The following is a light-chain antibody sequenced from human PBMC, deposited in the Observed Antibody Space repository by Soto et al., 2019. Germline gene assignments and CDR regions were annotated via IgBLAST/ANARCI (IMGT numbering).Light chain of an antibody. CDR1: SSDVGGYNS. J-gene: IGLJ3*02. CDR2: VVS. V-gene: IGLV2-14*01. CDR3: SSYSNSGTLMV. Sequence: QSALTQPASVSGSPGQSITISCTGTSSDVGGYNSVSWYQQHPGKAPKLMIYVVSNRPSGVSNRFSGSKSGNTASLIISGLQADDEADYYCSSYSNSGTLMVFGGGTKVTVL.